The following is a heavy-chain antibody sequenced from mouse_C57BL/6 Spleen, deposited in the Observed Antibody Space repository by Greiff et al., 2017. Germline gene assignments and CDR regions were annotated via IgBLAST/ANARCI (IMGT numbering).Heavy chain of an antibody. CDR1: GYAFSSYW. CDR2: IYPGDGDT. V-gene: IGHV1-80*01. CDR3: ARTGDYSWFAY. D-gene: IGHD1-1*01. Sequence: QVQLQQSGAELVKPGASVKISCKASGYAFSSYWMNWVKQRPGKGLEWIGQIYPGDGDTNYNGKFKGKATLNAEKDASTAYMQLSSLTSAFSAVYFCARTGDYSWFAYWGQGTLVTVSA. J-gene: IGHJ3*01.